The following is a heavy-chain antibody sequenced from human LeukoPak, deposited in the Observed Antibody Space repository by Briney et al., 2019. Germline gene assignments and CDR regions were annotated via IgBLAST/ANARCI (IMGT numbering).Heavy chain of an antibody. CDR3: VSTQRKLAHFDY. Sequence: ASVKVSCKASGYTFTSYYMHWVRQAPGQGLERMGIINPSGGSTSYAQKFQGRVTMTRDTSTSTVYMELSSLRSEDTAVYYCVSTQRKLAHFDYWGQGTLVTVSS. J-gene: IGHJ4*02. V-gene: IGHV1-46*01. CDR2: INPSGGST. D-gene: IGHD1-1*01. CDR1: GYTFTSYY.